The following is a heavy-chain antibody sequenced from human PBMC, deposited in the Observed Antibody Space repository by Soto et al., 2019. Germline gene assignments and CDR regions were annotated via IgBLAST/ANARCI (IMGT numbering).Heavy chain of an antibody. J-gene: IGHJ6*02. V-gene: IGHV1-69*13. CDR3: ASWLKGPDIGNYYYGMDV. D-gene: IGHD2-15*01. CDR2: IMPIFRAP. CDR1: GGAFSDYA. Sequence: VASVKVSCKASGGAFSDYAFSWVRQAPGQGLEWLGGIMPIFRAPDYAQKFQGRVTITADEFTRTAYMEMNSLRSEDTAVYYCASWLKGPDIGNYYYGMDVWGQGTTVTVSS.